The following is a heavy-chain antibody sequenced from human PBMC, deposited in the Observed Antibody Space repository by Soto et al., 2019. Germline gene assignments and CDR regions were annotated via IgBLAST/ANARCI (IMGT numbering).Heavy chain of an antibody. V-gene: IGHV2-70*11. Sequence: SGPTLVNPTQTLTLTCTFSGFSLSTSGMCVSWIRQPPGKALEWLARIDWDDDKYYSTSLKTRPTISKDTSKNQVVLTMTNMDPVDTATFYCARKGVTLISGFDYWGQGTLVTVSS. CDR3: ARKGVTLISGFDY. CDR1: GFSLSTSGMC. J-gene: IGHJ4*02. CDR2: IDWDDDK. D-gene: IGHD3-10*01.